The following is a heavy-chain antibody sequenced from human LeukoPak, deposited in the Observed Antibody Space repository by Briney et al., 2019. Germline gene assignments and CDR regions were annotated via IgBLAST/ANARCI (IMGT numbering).Heavy chain of an antibody. Sequence: GGSLRLSCAASGFTFSSYWMSWVRQAPGKGLEWVANIKQDGSEKYYVDSVKGRFTVSRDNAKYSLYLQMNSLRAEDTAVYYCASVDIVARNYYYYYGMDVWGQGTTVTVSS. CDR2: IKQDGSEK. V-gene: IGHV3-7*01. CDR3: ASVDIVARNYYYYYGMDV. J-gene: IGHJ6*02. D-gene: IGHD5-12*01. CDR1: GFTFSSYW.